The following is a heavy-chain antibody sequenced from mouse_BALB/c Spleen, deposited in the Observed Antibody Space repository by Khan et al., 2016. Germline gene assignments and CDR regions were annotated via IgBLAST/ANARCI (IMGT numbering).Heavy chain of an antibody. CDR1: DYAFSIYW. CDR2: IYPGDGDT. D-gene: IGHD2-2*01. V-gene: IGHV1-80*01. J-gene: IGHJ2*01. Sequence: QVQLKQSGAELVRPGSSVKISCKASDYAFSIYWMNWVKQRPGQGLEWIGQIYPGDGDTDYNGKFKDKATLTADKSSSTAYMQLSSLTSEDSAVYFCARSGYGYDYWGQGTTLTVSS. CDR3: ARSGYGYDY.